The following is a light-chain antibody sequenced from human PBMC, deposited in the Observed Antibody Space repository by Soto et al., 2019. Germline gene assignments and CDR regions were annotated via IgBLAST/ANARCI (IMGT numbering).Light chain of an antibody. CDR3: QHYQVGQPIA. V-gene: IGKV3-20*01. CDR1: QSVRSSY. Sequence: EIVLTQSPDTLSLSPGESATLSCRASQSVRSSYLAWYQQTPGQAPRLLIYGASNRATGIPDRFSGSGSETDFTLTISRLEPEDFALYYCQHYQVGQPIAFGRGTRLEIK. CDR2: GAS. J-gene: IGKJ5*01.